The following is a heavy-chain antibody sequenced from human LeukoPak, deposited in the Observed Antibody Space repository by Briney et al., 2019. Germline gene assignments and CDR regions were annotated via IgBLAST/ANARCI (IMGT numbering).Heavy chain of an antibody. CDR2: IYYSGST. Sequence: PSVTLSLTCTASGGSISSYYWSWIRQPPGKGLEWIGYIYYSGSTNYNPSLKSRVTISVDTSKNQFSLKLSSVTAADTAVYYCARLVGGLLTVWGQGTLVTVSS. V-gene: IGHV4-59*01. CDR3: ARLVGGLLTV. J-gene: IGHJ4*02. D-gene: IGHD3-10*01. CDR1: GGSISSYY.